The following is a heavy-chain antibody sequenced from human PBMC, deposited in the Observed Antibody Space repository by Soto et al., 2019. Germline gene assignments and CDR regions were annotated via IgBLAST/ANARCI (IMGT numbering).Heavy chain of an antibody. CDR1: GFTFSSFD. Sequence: GGSLRLSCATSGFTFSSFDMDWVRQAPGKGLEWVSSIHRASTYIYYADSVRGRCTISRDNAKSSLYLQMNSLTVEDTAVYYCARRAVTTYHFFDYWGQGALVTVSS. CDR2: IHRASTYI. CDR3: ARRAVTTYHFFDY. V-gene: IGHV3-21*06. J-gene: IGHJ4*02. D-gene: IGHD4-17*01.